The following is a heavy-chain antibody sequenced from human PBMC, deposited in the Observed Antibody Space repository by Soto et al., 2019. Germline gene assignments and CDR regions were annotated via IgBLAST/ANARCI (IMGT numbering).Heavy chain of an antibody. CDR1: GYTFTNYD. J-gene: IGHJ4*02. V-gene: IGHV1-8*01. D-gene: IGHD6-6*01. CDR2: MAPNSGNT. CDR3: ARGHFPLSFENSSSSGY. Sequence: GASVKVSCKASGYTFTNYDINWVRQASGQGLEWMGWMAPNSGNTVYAQKFQGRVTMTRDTSISTAYMELSSLRSDDTAVYYCARGHFPLSFENSSSSGYWGQGTLVTVSS.